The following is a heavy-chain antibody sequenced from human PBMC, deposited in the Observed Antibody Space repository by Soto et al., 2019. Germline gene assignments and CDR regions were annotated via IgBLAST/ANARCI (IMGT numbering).Heavy chain of an antibody. J-gene: IGHJ5*02. CDR2: TYYRSKWYN. V-gene: IGHV6-1*01. CDR3: GRSNSPDGENWFDP. CDR1: GDSVSSNSAA. Sequence: SQTLSLTCAISGDSVSSNSAAWNWIRQSPSRGLEWLGRTYYRSKWYNDYAVSVKSRITINPDTSNNQFSLQLNSVTPEDTAVYYCGRSNSPDGENWFDPWGQGTLVTVSS.